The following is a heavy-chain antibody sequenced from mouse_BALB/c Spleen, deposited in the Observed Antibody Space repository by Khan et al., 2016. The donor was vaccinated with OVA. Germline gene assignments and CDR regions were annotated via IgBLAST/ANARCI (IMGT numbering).Heavy chain of an antibody. CDR1: GDSITRGY. CDR2: ISYSGNT. V-gene: IGHV3-8*02. J-gene: IGHJ3*01. CDR3: ACELRGFAY. Sequence: EVELVESGPSLVKPSQTLSLTCSVTGDSITRGYWNWIRKFPGNKLDYMGYISYSGNTYYNPSLKSRISITRDTSKNQYYLQLNSVTTEDTAIYDCACELRGFAYWGQGALVTVSA.